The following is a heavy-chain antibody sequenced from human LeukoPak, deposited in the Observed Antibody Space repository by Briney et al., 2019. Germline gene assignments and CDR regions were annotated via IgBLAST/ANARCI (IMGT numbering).Heavy chain of an antibody. CDR2: IYYSGST. D-gene: IGHD3-10*01. J-gene: IGHJ4*02. V-gene: IGHV4-59*01. Sequence: SETLSLTCTVSGGSISSYYWSWIRQPPGKGLEWIGYIYYSGSTNYNPSLKSRVTISVDTSKNQFSLKLSSVTAADTAVYYCARDRGLLWFGEWGGPPQFHFDYWGQGTLVTVSS. CDR1: GGSISSYY. CDR3: ARDRGLLWFGEWGGPPQFHFDY.